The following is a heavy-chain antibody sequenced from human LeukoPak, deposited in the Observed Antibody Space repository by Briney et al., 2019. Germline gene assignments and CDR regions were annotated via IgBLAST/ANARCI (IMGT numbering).Heavy chain of an antibody. D-gene: IGHD6-19*01. Sequence: TSETLSLTCAVYGGSFSGYYWSWIRQPPGKGLEWIGEINHSGSTNYNPSLKSRVTISVDTSKNQFSLKLSSVTAADPAVYYCAXGLXSXGWXVAPRPAAGXDYWGQGXLVTV. CDR3: AXGLXSXGWXVAPRPAAGXDY. CDR1: GGSFSGYY. J-gene: IGHJ4*02. CDR2: INHSGST. V-gene: IGHV4-34*01.